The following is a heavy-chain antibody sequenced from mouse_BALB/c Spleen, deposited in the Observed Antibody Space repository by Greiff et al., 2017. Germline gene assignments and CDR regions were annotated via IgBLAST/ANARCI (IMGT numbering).Heavy chain of an antibody. CDR2: IRLKSNNYAT. CDR3: TRGDYDAYYYAMDY. V-gene: IGHV6-6*02. CDR1: GFTFSNYW. D-gene: IGHD2-4*01. J-gene: IGHJ4*01. Sequence: EVMLVESGGGLVQPGGSMKLSCVASGFTFSNYWMNWVRQSPEKGLEWVAEIRLKSNNYATHYAESVKGRFTISRDDSKSSVYLQMNNLRAEDTGIYYCTRGDYDAYYYAMDYWGQGTSVTVSS.